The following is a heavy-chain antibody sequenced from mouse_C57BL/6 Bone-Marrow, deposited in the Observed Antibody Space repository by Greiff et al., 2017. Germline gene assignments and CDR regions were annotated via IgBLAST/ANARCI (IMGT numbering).Heavy chain of an antibody. J-gene: IGHJ3*01. CDR2: IDPENGDT. CDR3: TVYDGYYKAY. D-gene: IGHD2-3*01. CDR1: GFNIKDDY. Sequence: VHVKQSGAELVRPGASVKLSCTASGFNIKDDYLHWVKQRPEQGLEWIGWIDPENGDTEYASKFQGKATITADTSSHTAYLQLSSLTSEDTAVYYCTVYDGYYKAYWGPRALVTVSA. V-gene: IGHV14-4*01.